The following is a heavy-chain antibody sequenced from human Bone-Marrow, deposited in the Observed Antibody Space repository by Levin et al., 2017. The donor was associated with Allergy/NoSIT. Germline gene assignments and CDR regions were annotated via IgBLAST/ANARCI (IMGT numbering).Heavy chain of an antibody. V-gene: IGHV3-30-3*01. CDR1: GFTFSSYA. Sequence: GESLKISCAASGFTFSSYAMHWVRQAPGKGLEWVAVISYDGSNKYYADSVKGRFTISRDNSKNTLYLQMNSLRAEDTAVYYCARDQLGICSGGSCYSHAFDIWGQGTMVTVSS. CDR3: ARDQLGICSGGSCYSHAFDI. D-gene: IGHD2-15*01. J-gene: IGHJ3*02. CDR2: ISYDGSNK.